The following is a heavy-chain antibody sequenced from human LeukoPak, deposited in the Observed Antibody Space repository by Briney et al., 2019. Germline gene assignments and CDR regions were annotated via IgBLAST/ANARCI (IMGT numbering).Heavy chain of an antibody. CDR2: IYYSGST. Sequence: SETLSLTCTVSGNSISTNNYYWGWIRQPPGKGLEWIGSIYYSGSTYYNLSLKNRVTMSVATSRNQFSLKLTSVTAAATAVYYCARHYGPWGQGTLVTVSS. V-gene: IGHV4-39*01. J-gene: IGHJ5*02. CDR1: GNSISTNNYY. CDR3: ARHYGP. D-gene: IGHD4-17*01.